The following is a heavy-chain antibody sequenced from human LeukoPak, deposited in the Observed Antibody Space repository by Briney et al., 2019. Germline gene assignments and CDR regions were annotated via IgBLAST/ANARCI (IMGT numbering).Heavy chain of an antibody. Sequence: SETLSLTCTVSGGSVTSYYWSWIRQPPGKGLEWIGYIYYNGGTNYNPSLKSRITISLDTSKNRFSLRLSSVTAADTAVYYCAGGGDKAKTGYWGQGTLVTASS. D-gene: IGHD2-15*01. CDR1: GGSVTSYY. CDR2: IYYNGGT. CDR3: AGGGDKAKTGY. J-gene: IGHJ4*02. V-gene: IGHV4-59*08.